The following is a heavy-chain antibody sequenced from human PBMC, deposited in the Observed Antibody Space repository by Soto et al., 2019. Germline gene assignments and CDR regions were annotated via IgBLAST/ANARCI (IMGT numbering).Heavy chain of an antibody. J-gene: IGHJ5*02. D-gene: IGHD6-6*01. CDR1: GGSISSYY. CDR3: ARELYSSSSLWWFDP. CDR2: IYYSGST. Sequence: PSETLSLTCTVSGGSISSYYWSWIRQPPGKGLEWIGYIYYSGSTNYNPSLKSRVTISVDTSKNQFSLKLSSVTAADTAVYYCARELYSSSSLWWFDPWGQGTLVTVSS. V-gene: IGHV4-59*01.